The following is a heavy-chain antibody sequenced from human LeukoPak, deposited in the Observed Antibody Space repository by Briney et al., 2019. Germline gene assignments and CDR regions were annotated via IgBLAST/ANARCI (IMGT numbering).Heavy chain of an antibody. D-gene: IGHD3-9*01. J-gene: IGHJ6*03. Sequence: GESLKISCKGSGYSFTSYWIGWVRQMPGEGLEWMGIIYPGDSDTRYSPSFQGQVTISADKSISTAYLQWSSLKASDTAMYYCARHNGRAYYDILTGYYPPYYYYYYMDVWGKGTTVTVSS. CDR3: ARHNGRAYYDILTGYYPPYYYYYYMDV. CDR2: IYPGDSDT. CDR1: GYSFTSYW. V-gene: IGHV5-51*01.